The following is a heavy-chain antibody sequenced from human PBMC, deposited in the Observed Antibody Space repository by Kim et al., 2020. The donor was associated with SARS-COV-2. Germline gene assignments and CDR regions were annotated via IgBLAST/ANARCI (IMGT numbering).Heavy chain of an antibody. V-gene: IGHV4-34*01. CDR3: ARHKAAAAGPTEYYFDY. CDR1: GGSFSGYY. J-gene: IGHJ4*02. Sequence: SETLSLTCAVYGGSFSGYYWSWIRQPPGKGLEWIGEINHSGSTNYNPSLKSRVTISLDTSKNQFSLKLSSVTAADTAVYYCARHKAAAAGPTEYYFDYWGQGTLVTVSS. CDR2: INHSGST. D-gene: IGHD6-13*01.